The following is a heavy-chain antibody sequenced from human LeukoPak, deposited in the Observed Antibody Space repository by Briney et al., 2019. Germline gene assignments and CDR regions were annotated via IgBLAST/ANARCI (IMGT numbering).Heavy chain of an antibody. CDR1: GFTFSSYS. J-gene: IGHJ4*02. Sequence: TGGSLRLSCAASGFTFSSYSMNWVRQAPGKGLEWISYISSSSSTIYHAGSVKGRFTISRDNAKNSLYLQMNSLRDEDTAVYYCARTNNVEPLMYAVDYWGQGTLVTVSS. CDR2: ISSSSSTI. CDR3: ARTNNVEPLMYAVDY. V-gene: IGHV3-48*02. D-gene: IGHD2-8*01.